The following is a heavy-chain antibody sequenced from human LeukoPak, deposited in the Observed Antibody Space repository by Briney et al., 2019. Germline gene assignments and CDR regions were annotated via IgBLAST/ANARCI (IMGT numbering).Heavy chain of an antibody. D-gene: IGHD4-23*01. CDR1: GFTFSSYA. J-gene: IGHJ4*02. V-gene: IGHV3-23*01. CDR2: TSGSGGST. Sequence: GGSLRLSCAASGFTFSSYAMSWVRQAPGKGLEWVSATSGSGGSTYYADSVKGRFTISRDNSKNTLYLQMNSLRAEDTAVYYCAKDLGDYDGWDYWGQGTLVTVSS. CDR3: AKDLGDYDGWDY.